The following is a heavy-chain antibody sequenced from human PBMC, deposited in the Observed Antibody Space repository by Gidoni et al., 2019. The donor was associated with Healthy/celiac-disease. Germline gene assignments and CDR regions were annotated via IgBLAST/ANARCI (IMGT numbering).Heavy chain of an antibody. D-gene: IGHD1-26*01. Sequence: EVQLVESGGGLVQTGGSVRLSCAASGFTFTSYSMNWVRQAPGKGLEWVSYISSSSSTIYYADSVKGRFTISRDNAKNSLYLQMNSLRDEDTAVYYCARDKSGSYSMNFDYWGQGTLVTVSS. CDR2: ISSSSSTI. CDR3: ARDKSGSYSMNFDY. CDR1: GFTFTSYS. V-gene: IGHV3-48*02. J-gene: IGHJ4*02.